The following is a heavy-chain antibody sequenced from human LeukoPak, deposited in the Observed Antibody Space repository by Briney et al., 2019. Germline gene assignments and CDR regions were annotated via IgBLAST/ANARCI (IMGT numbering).Heavy chain of an antibody. V-gene: IGHV3-9*01. CDR1: GFTFDDYA. J-gene: IGHJ4*02. Sequence: GGSLRLSCAASGFTFDDYAMHWVRQAPGKGLEWVSGISWNSGSIGYADSVKGRFTISRDNAKNSLYLQMNSLRAEDTALYYCAKVHRRGLGAWVAAAGYDYWGQRTLVTVSS. D-gene: IGHD6-13*01. CDR3: AKVHRRGLGAWVAAAGYDY. CDR2: ISWNSGSI.